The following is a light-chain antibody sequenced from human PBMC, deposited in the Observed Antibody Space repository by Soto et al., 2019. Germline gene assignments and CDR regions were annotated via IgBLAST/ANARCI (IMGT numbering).Light chain of an antibody. CDR3: SSYAGSNNYV. CDR2: EVS. CDR1: SGDVGGYNY. J-gene: IGLJ1*01. V-gene: IGLV2-8*01. Sequence: QSALTQPPSASVSPGQSVTISCTATSGDVGGYNYVSWYQQHPGKAPKLMIYEVSKRPSGVPDRFSGSKSGNTASLTVSGLQAEDEADYYCSSYAGSNNYVFGTGTEVTVL.